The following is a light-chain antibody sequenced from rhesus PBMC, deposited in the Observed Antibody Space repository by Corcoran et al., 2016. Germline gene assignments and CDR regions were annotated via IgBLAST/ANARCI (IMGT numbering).Light chain of an antibody. V-gene: IGKV1-22*01. CDR3: QQYSSRPLT. J-gene: IGKJ4*01. CDR1: QGISSW. CDR2: RGS. Sequence: DIQMTQSPSSLSASVGDTVTITCRASQGISSWLAWYQQKPGNAPKLLIYRGSSLQCGVPSRFSGSGSGTDFTLTISSLQSEDFATYDCQQYSSRPLTFGGGTKVEIK.